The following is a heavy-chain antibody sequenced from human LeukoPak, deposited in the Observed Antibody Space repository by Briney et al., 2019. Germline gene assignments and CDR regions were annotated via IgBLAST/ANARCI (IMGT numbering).Heavy chain of an antibody. CDR3: AKASSASPSCLNA. Sequence: GKSLRLSCAASGFTFSNYGMHWVRQAPGKGLEWVAVIRYDGSHKYYADSVKGRFTMSRDNSNNTLFLQMNSLRVDDTAIYYCAKASSASPSCLNAWGQGTLVTVSS. D-gene: IGHD2-2*01. CDR1: GFTFSNYG. J-gene: IGHJ5*02. V-gene: IGHV3-33*06. CDR2: IRYDGSHK.